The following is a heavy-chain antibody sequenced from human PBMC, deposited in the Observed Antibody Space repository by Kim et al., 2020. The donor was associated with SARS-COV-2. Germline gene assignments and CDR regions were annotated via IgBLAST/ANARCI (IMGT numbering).Heavy chain of an antibody. CDR3: ARDTAIYGSGSYKPPNWFDP. CDR1: GGTFSSYA. CDR2: IIPIFGTA. Sequence: SVKVSCKASGGTFSSYAISWVRQAPGQGLEWMGGIIPIFGTANYAQKFQGRVTITADESTSTAYMELSSLRSEDTAVYYCARDTAIYGSGSYKPPNWFDPWGQGTLVTVSS. D-gene: IGHD3-10*01. J-gene: IGHJ5*02. V-gene: IGHV1-69*13.